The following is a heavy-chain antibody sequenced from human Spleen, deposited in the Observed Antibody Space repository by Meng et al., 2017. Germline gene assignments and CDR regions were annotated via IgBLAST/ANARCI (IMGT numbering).Heavy chain of an antibody. Sequence: QVQLVQSGAEVKKPGASAKVSCRASGYTFTSYDINWVRQATGQGLEWMGWMNVNSGNTGYAQKFQGRVTMTRNTAISTAYMELISLGYEDTAVYYCARGAYYDSSGYFYISDSWGQGTLVTVSS. CDR1: GYTFTSYD. J-gene: IGHJ4*02. CDR2: MNVNSGNT. CDR3: ARGAYYDSSGYFYISDS. V-gene: IGHV1-8*01. D-gene: IGHD3-22*01.